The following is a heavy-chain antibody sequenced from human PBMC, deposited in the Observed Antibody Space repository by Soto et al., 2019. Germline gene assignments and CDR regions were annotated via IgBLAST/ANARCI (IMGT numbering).Heavy chain of an antibody. V-gene: IGHV1-24*01. CDR1: GYALTELS. CDR3: ARGSSGGGYDYVFDY. CDR2: FDPDVGET. Sequence: ASVKVSCKVSGYALTELSMHWVRQAPGKGLEWMGSFDPDVGETNYAQKFQGRVTITADKSTSTAYMELSSLGSEDTAVYYCARGSSGGGYDYVFDYWGQGTLVTVSS. D-gene: IGHD5-12*01. J-gene: IGHJ4*02.